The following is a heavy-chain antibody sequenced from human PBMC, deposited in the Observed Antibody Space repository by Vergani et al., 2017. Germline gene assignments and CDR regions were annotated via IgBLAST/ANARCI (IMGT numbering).Heavy chain of an antibody. Sequence: QVQLQESGPGLVKPSETLSLTCTVSGGSISSYYWSWIRQPPGKGLEWIGYIYYSGNTNYNPSLKSRVTISVDTSKNQFSLKLSSVTAADTAVYYCARTDYYDSSGYYYWYFDLWGRGTLVTVSS. CDR2: IYYSGNT. J-gene: IGHJ2*01. V-gene: IGHV4-59*01. D-gene: IGHD3-22*01. CDR3: ARTDYYDSSGYYYWYFDL. CDR1: GGSISSYY.